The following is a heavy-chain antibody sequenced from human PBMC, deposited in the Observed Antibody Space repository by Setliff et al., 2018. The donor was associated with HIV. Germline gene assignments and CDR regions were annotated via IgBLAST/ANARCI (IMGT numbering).Heavy chain of an antibody. D-gene: IGHD4-4*01. CDR1: GFTFSNYA. CDR2: ILSTGERT. CDR3: VRDITTCWDV. J-gene: IGHJ6*02. V-gene: IGHV3-23*01. Sequence: TGGSLRLSCAASGFTFSNYAMSWVRQAPGEGLEWVSAILSTGERTFYADSVRGRFTISRDNSKNTVYLQMNSLRAEDTAVYYCVRDITTCWDVWGQGTTVTVSS.